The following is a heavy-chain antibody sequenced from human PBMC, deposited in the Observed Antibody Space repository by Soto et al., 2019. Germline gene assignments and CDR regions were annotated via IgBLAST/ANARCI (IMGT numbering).Heavy chain of an antibody. CDR3: DRYPSYRPHVDY. V-gene: IGHV4-39*01. D-gene: IGHD3-16*02. Sequence: QLQLQESGPGLVKPSETLSLTCTVSGGSISSSSYYWGWIRQPPGKGLEWIGSIYYSGSTYYNPSLKSRVSISVDTSKNQFSLKLSSVTAADTAVYYCDRYPSYRPHVDYWGQGTLVTVSS. CDR1: GGSISSSSYY. J-gene: IGHJ4*02. CDR2: IYYSGST.